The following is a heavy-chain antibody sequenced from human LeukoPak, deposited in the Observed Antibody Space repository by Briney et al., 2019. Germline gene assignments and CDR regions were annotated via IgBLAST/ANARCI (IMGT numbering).Heavy chain of an antibody. D-gene: IGHD5-18*01. CDR1: GFTFSSYW. CDR3: AKDHMSSPVTYGYSFDS. CDR2: IKQDESEK. J-gene: IGHJ4*02. V-gene: IGHV3-7*05. Sequence: GGSLTLSCAASGFTFSSYWMTWVRQAPGKGLEWVANIKQDESEKYYVDSVKGRFTISRDNSKNTLYLQMSSLRAEDTAVYYCAKDHMSSPVTYGYSFDSWGQGTLVTVSS.